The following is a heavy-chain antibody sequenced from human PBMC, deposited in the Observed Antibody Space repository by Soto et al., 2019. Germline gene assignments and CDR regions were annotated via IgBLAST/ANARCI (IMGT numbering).Heavy chain of an antibody. CDR1: GFTFSSHW. CDR2: INQDGSVK. D-gene: IGHD7-27*01. CDR3: ARAGD. Sequence: GGSLRLSCAASGFTFSSHWMSWVRQAPGKGLEWVANINQDGSVKNYVDSVKGRFTISRDNAKNSIYLQVNSLRAEDTAVYYCARAGDWGQGTTVTVSS. J-gene: IGHJ6*02. V-gene: IGHV3-7*05.